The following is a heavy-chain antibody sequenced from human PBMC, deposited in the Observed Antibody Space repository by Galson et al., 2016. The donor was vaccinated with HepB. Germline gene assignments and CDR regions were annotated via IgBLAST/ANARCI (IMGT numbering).Heavy chain of an antibody. CDR2: ISGSGGST. CDR3: AKGRSLSAAVSIWFDP. J-gene: IGHJ5*02. D-gene: IGHD6-13*01. V-gene: IGHV3-23*01. Sequence: SLRLSCAASGFTFSDYPINWVRQAPGKGLEWVSGISGSGGSTYYADSVKGRFTISRDNSKNTLYLQMNDLRAEDTAVYYCAKGRSLSAAVSIWFDPWGQGTLVTVSS. CDR1: GFTFSDYP.